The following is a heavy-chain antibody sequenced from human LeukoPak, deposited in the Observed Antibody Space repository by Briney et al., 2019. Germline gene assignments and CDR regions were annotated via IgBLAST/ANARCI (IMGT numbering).Heavy chain of an antibody. CDR3: ATGSVRYSASWYSQEADY. V-gene: IGHV3-23*01. J-gene: IGHJ4*02. Sequence: GGSLRLSCAASGFTFSDYYMSWVRQAPGKGLEWVSSISGAGGSTYYTDSVKGRFTISRDNSKNTLYLQMNSLRAEDTAVYYCATGSVRYSASWYSQEADYWGQGTLVTVSS. D-gene: IGHD6-13*01. CDR2: ISGAGGST. CDR1: GFTFSDYY.